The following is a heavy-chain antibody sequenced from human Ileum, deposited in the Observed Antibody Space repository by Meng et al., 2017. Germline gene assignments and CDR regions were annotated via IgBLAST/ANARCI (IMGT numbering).Heavy chain of an antibody. CDR3: ARERIRELGLFDS. Sequence: QLQLQEPGPGLVQPSRTLSLSCAGSGDSIGNSKWWSWLRQPPGKGLEWIVEISNSGKTCYSPSLKSRVRISLDKSNNQFSLTLNSVTAADTAMYYCARERIRELGLFDSWGQGTLVTVSS. V-gene: IGHV4-4*02. CDR1: GDSIGNSKW. D-gene: IGHD3-10*01. CDR2: ISNSGKT. J-gene: IGHJ4*02.